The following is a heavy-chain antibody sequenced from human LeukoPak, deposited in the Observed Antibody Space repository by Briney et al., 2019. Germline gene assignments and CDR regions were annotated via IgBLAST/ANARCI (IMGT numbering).Heavy chain of an antibody. CDR2: ISAYNGNT. CDR1: GYTFTSYG. Sequence: ASVKVSCKASGYTFTSYGISWVRQAPGQGLEWMGWISAYNGNTNYAQKLQGRVTMTTDTSTSTAYVELRSLRSDDTAVYYCATRYRGDSSGYYTYDYWGQGTLVTVSS. CDR3: ATRYRGDSSGYYTYDY. J-gene: IGHJ4*02. V-gene: IGHV1-18*01. D-gene: IGHD3-22*01.